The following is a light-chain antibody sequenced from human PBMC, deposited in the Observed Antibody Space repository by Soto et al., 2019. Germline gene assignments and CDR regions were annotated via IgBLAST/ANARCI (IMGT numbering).Light chain of an antibody. CDR3: QQYGSSPPT. Sequence: EIVLTQSPGTLSLSPGERATLSCRASQSVSSTYLAWYQQKPGQAPGLLLYGASNRASGIPDRFAGSGSGTDFTLTISRLEPEDFAVYYCQQYGSSPPTCGGGTTVEIK. CDR2: GAS. CDR1: QSVSSTY. J-gene: IGKJ4*01. V-gene: IGKV3-20*01.